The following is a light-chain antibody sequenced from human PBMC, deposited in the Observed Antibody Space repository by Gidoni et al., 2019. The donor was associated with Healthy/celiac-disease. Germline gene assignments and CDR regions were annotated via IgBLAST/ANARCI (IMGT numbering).Light chain of an antibody. J-gene: IGLJ1*01. CDR1: SSNIGAGYE. V-gene: IGLV1-40*01. CDR3: QSYDSSLSGIYV. CDR2: GNS. Sequence: QPVLTQPPSVSGAPGQRVTISCTGSSSNIGAGYEVHWYQQLPGTAPKLLIYGNSNRPSGVPDRFSCSKSGTSASLAITGLQAEDEADYYCQSYDSSLSGIYVFGTGTKVTVL.